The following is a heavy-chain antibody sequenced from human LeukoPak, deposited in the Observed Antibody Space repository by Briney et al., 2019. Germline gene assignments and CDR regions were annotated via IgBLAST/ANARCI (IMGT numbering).Heavy chain of an antibody. CDR1: GGSISSSSYY. D-gene: IGHD3-10*01. CDR2: IYYSGST. Sequence: SETLSLTCTVSGGSISSSSYYWGWIRQPPGQGLAWIGSIYYSGSTYYTPSLKSRVTISVDTSKNQFSLRLSSVTAADTAVYYCAREGSGSYDWFDPWGQGTLVTVSS. V-gene: IGHV4-39*02. J-gene: IGHJ5*02. CDR3: AREGSGSYDWFDP.